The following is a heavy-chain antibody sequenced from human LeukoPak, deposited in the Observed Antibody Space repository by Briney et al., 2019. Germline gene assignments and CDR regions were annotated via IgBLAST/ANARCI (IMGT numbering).Heavy chain of an antibody. D-gene: IGHD4-11*01. CDR1: GFNFRDND. CDR3: TKLAAVSADY. J-gene: IGHJ4*02. Sequence: GNSLKHSCATTGFNFRDNDTYRVRQATSKGLQAEDGIRDDGRNKLYADSVKGRFTISRDNSENTLYLQMNSLRVEDTAVYYCTKLAAVSADYWGRGTLVTVSS. CDR2: IRDDGRNK. V-gene: IGHV3-33*03.